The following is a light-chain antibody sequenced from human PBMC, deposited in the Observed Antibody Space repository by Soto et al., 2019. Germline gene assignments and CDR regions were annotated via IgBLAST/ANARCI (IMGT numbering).Light chain of an antibody. J-gene: IGKJ1*01. CDR3: QQSYATPRT. Sequence: DIQMTQSPSSLSASVGDRVTITCRASQGISTYLGWYQQKPGKVPKSLIYSASSLQSGVPSRFSASGSGTEFTLTISDMQPEDFATYYCQQSYATPRTFGQGTKVDIK. CDR2: SAS. CDR1: QGISTY. V-gene: IGKV1-16*01.